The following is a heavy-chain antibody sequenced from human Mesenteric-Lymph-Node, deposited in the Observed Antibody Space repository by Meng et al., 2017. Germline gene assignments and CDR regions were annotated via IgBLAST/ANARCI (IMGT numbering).Heavy chain of an antibody. Sequence: QVQLKQWGAEVLKPAETRLLTCAVYGGSLSGYYWSWIRQPPGKWLEWMGEVYHNGVTKYSPSLRSRVVISIDTSKNQFSLNLRSVSAADTAMYYCARGGATPMIIKYWGPGTLVTVSS. D-gene: IGHD3-10*01. CDR1: GGSLSGYY. J-gene: IGHJ4*02. CDR3: ARGGATPMIIKY. CDR2: VYHNGVT. V-gene: IGHV4-34*02.